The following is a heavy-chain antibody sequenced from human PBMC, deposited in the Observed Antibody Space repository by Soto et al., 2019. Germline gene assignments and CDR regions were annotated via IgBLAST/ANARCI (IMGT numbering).Heavy chain of an antibody. CDR3: AKDIVSDYDFWSGGFDY. Sequence: EVQLVESGGGLVQPGRSLRLSCAASGFTFDDYAMHWVRQAPGKGLEWVSGISWNSGSIGYADSVKGRFTISRDNAKNSLYLQMNSLRAEDTALYYCAKDIVSDYDFWSGGFDYWGQGTLVTVSS. CDR1: GFTFDDYA. D-gene: IGHD3-3*01. J-gene: IGHJ4*02. CDR2: ISWNSGSI. V-gene: IGHV3-9*01.